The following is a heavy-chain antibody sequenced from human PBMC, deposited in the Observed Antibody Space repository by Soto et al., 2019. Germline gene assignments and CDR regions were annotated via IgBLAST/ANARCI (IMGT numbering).Heavy chain of an antibody. CDR3: ARGRDSTSWATYYYYYYGMDV. CDR1: GGSFSGYY. D-gene: IGHD6-13*01. CDR2: INHSGST. J-gene: IGHJ6*02. V-gene: IGHV4-34*01. Sequence: SETLSLTCAVYGGSFSGYYWSWIRQPPGKGLEWIGEINHSGSTNYNPSPKSRVTISVDTSKNQFSLKLSSVTAADTAVYYCARGRDSTSWATYYYYYYGMDVWGQGTTVTVSS.